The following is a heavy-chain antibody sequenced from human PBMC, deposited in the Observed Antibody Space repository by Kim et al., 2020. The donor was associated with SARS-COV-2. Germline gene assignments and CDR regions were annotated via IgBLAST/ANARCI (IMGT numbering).Heavy chain of an antibody. D-gene: IGHD6-19*01. J-gene: IGHJ3*02. Sequence: ASVKGRFTISRDNSKNTLYQQMNSLRAEDKAIYYCAKEWTDGWYPNACDNWGQGTMVTVSS. V-gene: IGHV3-23*01. CDR3: AKEWTDGWYPNACDN.